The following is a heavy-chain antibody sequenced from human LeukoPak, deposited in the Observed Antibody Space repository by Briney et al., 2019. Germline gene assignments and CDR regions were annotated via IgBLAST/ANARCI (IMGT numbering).Heavy chain of an antibody. D-gene: IGHD6-13*01. J-gene: IGHJ4*02. CDR2: VSNSVST. CDR1: GYSISSGYY. Sequence: SETLSLTCDVSGYSISSGYYWGWIRQPPGKGLEWIGSVSNSVSTYYNPSLKSRVTISVDTSKNQVSLKLTSVTAADTAVYYCARNATSSDVIVAPARGYFDYWGQGILVTVSS. V-gene: IGHV4-38-2*01. CDR3: ARNATSSDVIVAPARGYFDY.